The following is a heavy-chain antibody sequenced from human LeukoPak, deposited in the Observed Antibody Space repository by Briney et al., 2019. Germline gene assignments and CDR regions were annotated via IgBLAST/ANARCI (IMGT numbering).Heavy chain of an antibody. V-gene: IGHV4-38-2*01. CDR2: IYHSGST. Sequence: SETLSLTCAVSGYSISSGYYWGWIRQPPGKGLEWIGSIYHSGSTYYNLSLKSRVTISVDTSKNQFSLKLSSVTAADTAVYYCARPHSSSWYRVAFDIWGQGTMVTVSS. J-gene: IGHJ3*02. CDR3: ARPHSSSWYRVAFDI. CDR1: GYSISSGYY. D-gene: IGHD6-13*01.